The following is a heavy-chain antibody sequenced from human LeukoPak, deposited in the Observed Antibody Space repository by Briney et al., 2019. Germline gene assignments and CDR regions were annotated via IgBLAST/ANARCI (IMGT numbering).Heavy chain of an antibody. CDR2: IRYDGSNK. J-gene: IGHJ4*02. CDR1: GFTFSSYG. Sequence: GGSLRLSCAASGFTFSSYGMHWVRQAPGKGLEWVAFIRYDGSNKYYADSVKGRFTISRDNSKNTLYLQMNSLRAEDTAVYYCARVSAVAGERAPRYWGQGTLVTVSS. V-gene: IGHV3-30*02. D-gene: IGHD6-19*01. CDR3: ARVSAVAGERAPRY.